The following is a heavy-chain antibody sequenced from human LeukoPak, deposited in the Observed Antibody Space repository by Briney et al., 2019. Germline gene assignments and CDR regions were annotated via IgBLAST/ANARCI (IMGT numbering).Heavy chain of an antibody. J-gene: IGHJ4*02. CDR1: GFTFSSYG. Sequence: GGSLRLSCAASGFTFSSYGMSWVRQAPGKGLEWVSAISGSGGSTYYADSVKGRFTISRDNSKNTLYLQMNSLRAEDTAVYYCARDWYHAIDYWGQGALVTVSS. D-gene: IGHD2-2*01. CDR2: ISGSGGST. V-gene: IGHV3-23*01. CDR3: ARDWYHAIDY.